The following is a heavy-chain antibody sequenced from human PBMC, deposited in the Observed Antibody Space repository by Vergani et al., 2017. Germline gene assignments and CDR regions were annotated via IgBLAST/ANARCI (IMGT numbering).Heavy chain of an antibody. V-gene: IGHV4-59*01. D-gene: IGHD6-19*01. CDR1: GGSISSYY. CDR3: AREYSSGQYYFDY. CDR2: IYYSGST. Sequence: QVQLQESGPGLVKPSETLSLTCTVSGGSISSYYWSWIRQPPGKGLEWIGYIYYSGSTNYNPSLKSRVTISVDTSKNQFSLKLSSVTAADTAVYYCAREYSSGQYYFDYWGQGTLVTVSS. J-gene: IGHJ4*02.